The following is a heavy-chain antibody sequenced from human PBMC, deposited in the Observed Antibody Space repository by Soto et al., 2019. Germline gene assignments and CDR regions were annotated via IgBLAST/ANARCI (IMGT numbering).Heavy chain of an antibody. Sequence: PSETLSLTGTVSGDSITASYSNWAWIRQLPGKGLEWIGTVYYSGTTSQNPPLRSRITISGDTSRNQFSLNLRSVTAADSGVYYCAKLVRDDVRRSDLDHWGQGTLVTVSS. CDR3: AKLVRDDVRRSDLDH. D-gene: IGHD3-10*02. CDR2: VYYSGTT. J-gene: IGHJ4*02. V-gene: IGHV4-39*01. CDR1: GDSITASYSN.